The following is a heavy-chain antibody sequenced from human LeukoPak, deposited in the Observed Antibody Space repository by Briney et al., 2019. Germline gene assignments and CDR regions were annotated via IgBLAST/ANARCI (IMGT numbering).Heavy chain of an antibody. CDR3: ARKDGDY. CDR1: GASISAFH. CDR2: IYSSGST. J-gene: IGHJ4*02. Sequence: SETLSLTCSVSGASISAFHWTWFRQPAGKGLEWIGLIYSSGSTLFNPSLKSRVAMSVDLTKNQLSLKLTSVTAADTAMYYCARKDGDYWGRGTLVTVSS. V-gene: IGHV4-4*07.